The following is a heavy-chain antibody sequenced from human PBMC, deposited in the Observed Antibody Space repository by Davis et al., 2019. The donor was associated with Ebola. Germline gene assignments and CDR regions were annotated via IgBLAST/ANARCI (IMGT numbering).Heavy chain of an antibody. V-gene: IGHV1-2*02. CDR3: AREKGGTYDILTWGMDV. CDR1: GYTFTGYY. Sequence: AASVKVSCKASGYTFTGYYMHWVRQAPGQGLEWMGWINPNSGGTHYAQKFQGRVTMTRDTSISTAYMELSRLRSDDTAVYYCAREKGGTYDILTWGMDVWGQGTTVTVSS. CDR2: INPNSGGT. J-gene: IGHJ6*02. D-gene: IGHD3-9*01.